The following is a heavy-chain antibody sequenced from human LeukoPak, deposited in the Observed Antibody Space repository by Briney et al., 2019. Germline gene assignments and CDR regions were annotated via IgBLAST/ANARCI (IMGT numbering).Heavy chain of an antibody. V-gene: IGHV3-23*01. Sequence: PGGSLRLPCAASGFTFSSYAMTWVRRAPGKGLEWVSGISGSGMTTYYADSVKGRFTISRDNSKNTLFLQMNSLRAEDTALYYCAKVDRSDSGGYTDNWGQGILVTVSS. CDR1: GFTFSSYA. D-gene: IGHD3-22*01. CDR2: ISGSGMTT. J-gene: IGHJ4*02. CDR3: AKVDRSDSGGYTDN.